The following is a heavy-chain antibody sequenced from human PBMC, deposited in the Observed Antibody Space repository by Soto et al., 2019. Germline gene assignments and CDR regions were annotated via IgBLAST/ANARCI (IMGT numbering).Heavy chain of an antibody. V-gene: IGHV3-30-3*01. CDR1: GFTFSSYA. D-gene: IGHD3-3*01. J-gene: IGHJ4*02. CDR3: ARVFGVVITLFDY. CDR2: ISYDGSNK. Sequence: QVQLVESGGGVVQPGRSLRLSCAASGFTFSSYAMHWVRQAPGKGLEWVAVISYDGSNKYYADSVKGRFTISRDNSKNTLYLQMNSLRAEDTAVYYCARVFGVVITLFDYWGQGTLVTVSS.